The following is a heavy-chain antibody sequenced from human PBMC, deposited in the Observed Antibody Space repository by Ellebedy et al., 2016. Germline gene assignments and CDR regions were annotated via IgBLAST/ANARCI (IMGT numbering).Heavy chain of an antibody. D-gene: IGHD6-19*01. CDR3: SKWNGGWYAFEV. CDR1: GGSVSSDY. V-gene: IGHV4-59*02. CDR2: VFHTGTT. Sequence: SETLSLTCNVSGGSVSSDYWNWIRRPPGKGLEWIGYVFHTGTTNYNPSLKSRVTMSVDTSKSQFSLRLTSVTAADTAVYYCSKWNGGWYAFEVWGQGTMVTVSS. J-gene: IGHJ3*01.